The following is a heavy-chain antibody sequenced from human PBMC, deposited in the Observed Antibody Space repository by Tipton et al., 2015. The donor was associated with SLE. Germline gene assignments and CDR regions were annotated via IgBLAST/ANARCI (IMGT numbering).Heavy chain of an antibody. CDR3: TKGAEWEPTVFAY. D-gene: IGHD1-26*01. Sequence: GLAKPSETLSLTCTVSGGSISSYFWNWIRQPPGKGLEWIGYISYSGSTNYKPSLKSRVTISADTSKNQFSLKLSSVTAADTAVYYCTKGAEWEPTVFAYWGQGTLVTVSS. CDR1: GGSISSYF. CDR2: ISYSGST. J-gene: IGHJ4*02. V-gene: IGHV4-59*01.